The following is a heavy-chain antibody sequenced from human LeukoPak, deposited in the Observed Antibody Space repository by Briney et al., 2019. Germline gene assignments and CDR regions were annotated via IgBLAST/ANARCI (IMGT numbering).Heavy chain of an antibody. CDR3: ARDLLYSGSYSWYFDL. CDR1: GFTFSRNG. V-gene: IGHV3-33*01. D-gene: IGHD1-26*01. Sequence: GGSLRLSCAASGFTFSRNGMHWVRQAPGKGLEWVALIYYDGSNKYYVDSVKGRFTISRDNSKNMVYLQMNRLRAEDTAVYYCARDLLYSGSYSWYFDLWGRGTPVTVSS. CDR2: IYYDGSNK. J-gene: IGHJ2*01.